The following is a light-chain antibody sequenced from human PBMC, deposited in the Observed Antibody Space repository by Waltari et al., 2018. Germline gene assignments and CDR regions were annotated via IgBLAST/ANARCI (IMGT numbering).Light chain of an antibody. CDR2: DVT. CDR1: SSDVGVYDF. J-gene: IGLJ3*02. CDR3: CSYAGTYFWV. Sequence: QSALTQPRSVSGSPGQSVTISCSGTSSDVGVYDFISWYQHHPGKAPKLRIYDVTKRPSGVHDRLSGSTSGKTASLTISGLQAEDEADYYCCSYAGTYFWVFGGGTKLTVL. V-gene: IGLV2-11*01.